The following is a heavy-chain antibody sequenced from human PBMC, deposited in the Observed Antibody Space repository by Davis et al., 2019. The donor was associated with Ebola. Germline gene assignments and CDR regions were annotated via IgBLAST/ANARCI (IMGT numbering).Heavy chain of an antibody. J-gene: IGHJ6*02. CDR3: ARVEERYYDFWSGYYTYYYGMDV. CDR1: GFTFSSYG. Sequence: GESLKISCAASGFTFSSYGMNWVRQAPGKGLEWVSYISSSSSTIYYADSVKGRFTISRDNAKNSLYLQMNSLRDEETAVYYCARVEERYYDFWSGYYTYYYGMDVWGQGTTVTVSS. V-gene: IGHV3-48*02. D-gene: IGHD3-3*01. CDR2: ISSSSSTI.